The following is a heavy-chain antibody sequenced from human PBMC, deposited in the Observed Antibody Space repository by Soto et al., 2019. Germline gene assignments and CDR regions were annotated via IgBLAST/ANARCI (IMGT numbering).Heavy chain of an antibody. CDR1: GFTFDDYA. J-gene: IGHJ4*02. CDR2: ISWNSGTI. CDR3: VRAGAPPAADLEFDY. D-gene: IGHD6-13*01. V-gene: IGHV3-9*01. Sequence: EVQLVESGGGLVQPGRSLRLSCAASGFTFDDYALHWVRQAPGKGLEWVSGISWNSGTIGYADSVQGRFTISRDNAKNSLSLQMNSLRAEDTALYYCVRAGAPPAADLEFDYWGQGTLITVSS.